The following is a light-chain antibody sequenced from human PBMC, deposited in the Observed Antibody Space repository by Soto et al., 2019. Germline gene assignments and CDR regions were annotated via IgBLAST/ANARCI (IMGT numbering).Light chain of an antibody. CDR3: QQSYSTPRT. V-gene: IGKV1-39*01. Sequence: DIQMTQSPSSLSASVGDRVTITCRASQSISSYINWYQQKPGKAPKLLIYAASSLPSGVPSRFSGSGSGTDFTLTISSLQPEDFATYYCQQSYSTPRTFGQGTRLEI. CDR1: QSISSY. J-gene: IGKJ5*01. CDR2: AAS.